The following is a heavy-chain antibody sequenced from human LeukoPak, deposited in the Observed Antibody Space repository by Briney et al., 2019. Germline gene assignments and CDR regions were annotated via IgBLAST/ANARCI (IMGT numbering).Heavy chain of an antibody. J-gene: IGHJ4*02. CDR1: GFTFSSYA. V-gene: IGHV3-23*01. CDR3: AKDYDFWSGYYPL. Sequence: PGGSLRLSCAASGFTFSSYAMSWVRQAPGKGLEWVSAISGSGGSTYYADSVKGRFTISRDNSKNTLSLQMTSLRAEDTAVYYCAKDYDFWSGYYPLWGQGTLVTVSS. CDR2: ISGSGGST. D-gene: IGHD3-3*01.